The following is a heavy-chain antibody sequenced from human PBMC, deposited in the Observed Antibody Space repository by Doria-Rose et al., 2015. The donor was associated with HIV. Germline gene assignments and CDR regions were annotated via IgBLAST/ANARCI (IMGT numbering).Heavy chain of an antibody. D-gene: IGHD3-10*01. Sequence: FSGYYWSWIRQPPGKGLEWIGEINHSGSTNYNPSLKSRVTISVEKSKNQLSLKVRSVTAADTAVYYCARGYYFGSGSYYPPLRFFDYWGQGTLVTVSS. CDR3: ARGYYFGSGSYYPPLRFFDY. V-gene: IGHV4-34*01. CDR1: FSGYY. J-gene: IGHJ4*02. CDR2: INHSGST.